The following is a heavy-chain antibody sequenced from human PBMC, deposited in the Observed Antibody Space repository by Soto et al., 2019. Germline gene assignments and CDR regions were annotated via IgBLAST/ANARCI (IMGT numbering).Heavy chain of an antibody. Sequence: XSVKVSCKASVYTFTSYYMHWVRQAPGQGLEWMGIINPSGGSTSYAQKFQGRVTMTRDTSTSTVYMELSSLRSEDTAVYYCAREGHIVVVTATDPLYYYYGMDVWGQGTTVTVSS. J-gene: IGHJ6*02. CDR3: AREGHIVVVTATDPLYYYYGMDV. CDR1: VYTFTSYY. CDR2: INPSGGST. V-gene: IGHV1-46*01. D-gene: IGHD2-21*02.